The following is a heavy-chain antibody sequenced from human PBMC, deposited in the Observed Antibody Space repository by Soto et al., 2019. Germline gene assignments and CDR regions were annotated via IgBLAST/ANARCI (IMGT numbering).Heavy chain of an antibody. J-gene: IGHJ4*02. Sequence: ASVKVSCKGSGYTFTGHYIHWVRQAPGQGLEWMGWINPDRGGTNYAQKFQGRVTMTRDMSIATAYMELSRLTSDDTAVFYCARGXEDPTTDYYLSPYYFDYWGQGTLVTVSS. V-gene: IGHV1-2*02. D-gene: IGHD3-9*01. CDR1: GYTFTGHY. CDR3: ARGXEDPTTDYYLSPYYFDY. CDR2: INPDRGGT.